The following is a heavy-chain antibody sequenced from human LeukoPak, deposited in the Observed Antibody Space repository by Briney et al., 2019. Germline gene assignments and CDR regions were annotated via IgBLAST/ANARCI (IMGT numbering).Heavy chain of an antibody. Sequence: SEPLSLTCAVSGGSISSSNWWSWVRQPPGKGLEWIGSIYYSGSTYYNPSLKSRVTISVDTSKNQFSLKPSSVTAADTAVYYCARSSLPPMVRGVITNFDYWGQGTLVTVSS. D-gene: IGHD3-10*01. CDR1: GGSISSSNW. J-gene: IGHJ4*02. V-gene: IGHV4-4*02. CDR2: IYYSGST. CDR3: ARSSLPPMVRGVITNFDY.